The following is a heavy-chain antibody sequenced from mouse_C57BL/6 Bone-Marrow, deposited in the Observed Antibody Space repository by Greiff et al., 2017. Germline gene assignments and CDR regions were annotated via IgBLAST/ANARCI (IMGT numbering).Heavy chain of an antibody. Sequence: QVKLQQPGAELVKPGASVKLSCKASGYTFTSYWMHWVKQRPGQGLEWIGMIHPNSGSTNYHETFKSKATLTVDKSSSTAYMQLSSLTSEDSAVYYCARGRFGNSFAYWGQGTLVTVSA. V-gene: IGHV1-64*01. D-gene: IGHD2-1*01. CDR1: GYTFTSYW. CDR2: IHPNSGST. J-gene: IGHJ3*01. CDR3: ARGRFGNSFAY.